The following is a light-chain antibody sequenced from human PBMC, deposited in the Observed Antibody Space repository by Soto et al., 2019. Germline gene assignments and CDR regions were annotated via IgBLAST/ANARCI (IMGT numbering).Light chain of an antibody. V-gene: IGKV3-15*01. CDR1: QSVRDN. Sequence: EILLTQSPATLAVSPGEGATLSCRASQSVRDNLAWYQQKPGQAPRLLIYRASTRATGVPARFSGSGSGTEFTLTISSLQSEDVSVYFCQHYNFWPHTFGQ. CDR3: QHYNFWPHT. J-gene: IGKJ2*01. CDR2: RAS.